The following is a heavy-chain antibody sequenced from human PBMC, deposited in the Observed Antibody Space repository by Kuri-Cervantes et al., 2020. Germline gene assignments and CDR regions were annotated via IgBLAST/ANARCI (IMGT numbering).Heavy chain of an antibody. Sequence: GESLKISCAASGFTFDDYGMSWVRQAPGKGLEWVSGINWNGGSTGYADSVKGRFTISRDNAKNSLYLQMNSLRAEDTAVYYCAKSFVAYHLLSFFDYWGQGTLVTVSS. J-gene: IGHJ4*02. V-gene: IGHV3-20*04. D-gene: IGHD5-12*01. CDR1: GFTFDDYG. CDR3: AKSFVAYHLLSFFDY. CDR2: INWNGGST.